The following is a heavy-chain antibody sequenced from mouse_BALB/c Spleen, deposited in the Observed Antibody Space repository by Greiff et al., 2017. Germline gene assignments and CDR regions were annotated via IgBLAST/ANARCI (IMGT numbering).Heavy chain of an antibody. D-gene: IGHD2-1*01. V-gene: IGHV1-5*01. CDR3: TGIYYGISKYYFDY. J-gene: IGHJ2*01. CDR2: IYPGNSDT. CDR1: SYTFTSYW. Sequence: EGQLQQSGTVLARPGASVKMSCKASSYTFTSYWMHWVKQRPGQGLEWIGAIYPGNSDTSYNQKFKCKAKLTAVTSTSTAYMELSSLTNEDSAVYYCTGIYYGISKYYFDYWGQGTTLTVSS.